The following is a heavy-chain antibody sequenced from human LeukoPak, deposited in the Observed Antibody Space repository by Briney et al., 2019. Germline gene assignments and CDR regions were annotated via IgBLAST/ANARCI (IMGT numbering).Heavy chain of an antibody. CDR1: GITLNNYG. Sequence: GGSLRVSCAVSGITLNNYGMTWVRQAPGKGLEWVAGISDRGGSTKYADSVKGRFTISRDNPKNTLYLQMNSLRAEDTAVYFCAKRGVVIRVILVGFHKEAYYFESWGQGALVTVSS. J-gene: IGHJ4*02. V-gene: IGHV3-23*01. D-gene: IGHD3/OR15-3a*01. CDR2: ISDRGGST. CDR3: AKRGVVIRVILVGFHKEAYYFES.